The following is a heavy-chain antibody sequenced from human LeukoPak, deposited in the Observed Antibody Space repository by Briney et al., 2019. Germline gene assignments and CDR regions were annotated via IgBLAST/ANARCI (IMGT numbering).Heavy chain of an antibody. CDR1: GVSITHYY. D-gene: IGHD6-19*01. J-gene: IGHJ4*02. CDR3: ARHQSVAE. V-gene: IGHV4-59*08. Sequence: SETLSLTCTVPGVSITHYYWSWIRQPPGKGLDCIGNMYYSGSTNYNPSLKSRLSISVDTSKNQFSLRLTSVTAADTAVYYCARHQSVAEWGQGILVAVSS. CDR2: MYYSGST.